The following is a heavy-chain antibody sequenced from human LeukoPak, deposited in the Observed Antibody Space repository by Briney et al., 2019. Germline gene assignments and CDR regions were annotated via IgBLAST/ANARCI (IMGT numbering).Heavy chain of an antibody. V-gene: IGHV4-59*08. CDR1: GGSISTFH. CDR2: IYYSGST. J-gene: IGHJ4*02. D-gene: IGHD3-9*01. CDR3: ARHTRLRYFDWLLPDY. Sequence: SETLSLTCSVSGGSISTFHWHWIRRPPGKGLEWIGYIYYSGSTNYNPSLKSRVTISVDTSKNQFSLKLSSVTAADTAVYYCARHTRLRYFDWLLPDYWGQGTLVTVSS.